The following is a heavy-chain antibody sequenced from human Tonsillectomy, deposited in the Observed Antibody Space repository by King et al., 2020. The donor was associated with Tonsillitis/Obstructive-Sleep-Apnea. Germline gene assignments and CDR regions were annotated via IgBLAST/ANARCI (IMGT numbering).Heavy chain of an antibody. D-gene: IGHD1-1*01. J-gene: IGHJ4*02. Sequence: VQLVESGGVLVRPGGSLRLSCAASGFTFSDYYMTWIRQAPGKGLEWVSYIGSSGSPIYYADSVKGRYTISRDNAKNSLSVQMNSLRAEDTAIYYCQRRVEGHGCWNEFWGQGTLVTVAS. V-gene: IGHV3-11*01. CDR2: IGSSGSPI. CDR3: QRRVEGHGCWNEF. CDR1: GFTFSDYY.